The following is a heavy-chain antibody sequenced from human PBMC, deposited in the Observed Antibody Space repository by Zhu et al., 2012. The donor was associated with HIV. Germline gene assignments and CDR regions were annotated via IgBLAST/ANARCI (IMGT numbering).Heavy chain of an antibody. V-gene: IGHV4-4*07. CDR1: GGSISSHY. CDR3: ARGFGYHDSSGHYYGGMFDY. D-gene: IGHD3-22*01. Sequence: QVQLQESGPGLVKPSETLSLTCNVSGGSISSHYWNWIRQSAGKGLEWIGRIYASGNTNYNPSLKSRVTMSLDTSKNQFSLKLRSVTAADTAVYYCARGFGYHDSSGHYYGGMFDYWGQGTLVTVSS. CDR2: IYASGNT. J-gene: IGHJ4*02.